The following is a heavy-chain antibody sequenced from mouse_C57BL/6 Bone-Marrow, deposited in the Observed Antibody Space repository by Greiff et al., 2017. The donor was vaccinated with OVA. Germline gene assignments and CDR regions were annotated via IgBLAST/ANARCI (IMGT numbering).Heavy chain of an antibody. CDR3: ARRYYYGSSCYYFDY. Sequence: QVQLQQPGAELVRPGTSVKLSCKAPGYTFTSYWMHWVKQRPGQGLEWIGVIDPSDSYTNYNQKFKGKATLTVDTSSSTAYMQLSSLTSEDSAVYYCARRYYYGSSCYYFDYWGQGTTLTVSS. CDR1: GYTFTSYW. CDR2: IDPSDSYT. D-gene: IGHD1-1*01. J-gene: IGHJ2*01. V-gene: IGHV1-59*01.